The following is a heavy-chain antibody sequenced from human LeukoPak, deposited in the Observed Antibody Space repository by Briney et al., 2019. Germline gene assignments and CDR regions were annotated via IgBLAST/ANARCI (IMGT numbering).Heavy chain of an antibody. J-gene: IGHJ6*03. CDR2: IYSGGST. D-gene: IGHD2-15*01. CDR3: AKQGSGCSGGSCYFLRGEYYYMDV. V-gene: IGHV3-23*03. CDR1: GFTFSSYA. Sequence: GGSLRLSCAASGFTFSSYAMSWVRQAPGKGLEWVSVIYSGGSTYYADSVKGRFTISRGNSKNTLYLQMNSLRAEDTAVYYCAKQGSGCSGGSCYFLRGEYYYMDVWGKGTTVTISS.